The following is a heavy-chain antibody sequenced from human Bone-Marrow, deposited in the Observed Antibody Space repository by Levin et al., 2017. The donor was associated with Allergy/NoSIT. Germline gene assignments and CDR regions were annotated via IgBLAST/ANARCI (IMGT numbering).Heavy chain of an antibody. CDR1: GFTFSSYS. CDR3: ARDLGYSSGWGLFGSFDY. J-gene: IGHJ4*02. Sequence: GGSLRLSCAASGFTFSSYSMNWVRQAPGKGLEWVSSISSSSSYIYYADSVKGRFTISRDNAKNSLYLQMNSLRAEDTAVYYCARDLGYSSGWGLFGSFDYWGQGTLVTVSS. CDR2: ISSSSSYI. V-gene: IGHV3-21*01. D-gene: IGHD6-19*01.